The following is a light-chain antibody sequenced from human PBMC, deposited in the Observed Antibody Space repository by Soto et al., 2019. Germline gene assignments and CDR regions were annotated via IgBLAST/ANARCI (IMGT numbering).Light chain of an antibody. Sequence: DIQMTQSPSTLSASIGDRVTITCRASQNISTWLAWYQQKPEKAPKLLIFKASTLQSGVPSRFSGSGSGTHFTLTISSLQPDDSASYYCQQYNTYWTFGQGTKVEIK. CDR1: QNISTW. V-gene: IGKV1-5*03. J-gene: IGKJ1*01. CDR3: QQYNTYWT. CDR2: KAS.